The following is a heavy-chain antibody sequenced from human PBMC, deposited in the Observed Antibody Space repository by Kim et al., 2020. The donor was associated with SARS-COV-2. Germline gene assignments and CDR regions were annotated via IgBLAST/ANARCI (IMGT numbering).Heavy chain of an antibody. V-gene: IGHV3-11*04. CDR3: ARMRGHQMSAFDV. D-gene: IGHD5-12*01. Sequence: YADSVKDRFTLTRHNDDNSLYLQKNSVRAEDTAVYYCARMRGHQMSAFDVWGRGTMVTVSS. J-gene: IGHJ3*01.